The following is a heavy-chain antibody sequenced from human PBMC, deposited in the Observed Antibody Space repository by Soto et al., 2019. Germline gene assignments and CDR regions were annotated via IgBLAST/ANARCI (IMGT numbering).Heavy chain of an antibody. J-gene: IGHJ2*01. Sequence: QVQLVESGGGVVQPGRSLRLSCAASGFTFSSHSMHWVRQAPGKGLEWVAVIWYDGNNKYYADSVKGRFTISRDNPKNQRNVQLNSLRAEATAVYFCARRAQIVENPARQFAVWGRGTLVTVSS. CDR2: IWYDGNNK. CDR3: ARRAQIVENPARQFAV. CDR1: GFTFSSHS. D-gene: IGHD2-15*01. V-gene: IGHV3-33*01.